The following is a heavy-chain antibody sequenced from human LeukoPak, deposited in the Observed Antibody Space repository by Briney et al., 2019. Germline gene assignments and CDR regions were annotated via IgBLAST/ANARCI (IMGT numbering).Heavy chain of an antibody. V-gene: IGHV4-59*06. CDR1: GGSISSYY. CDR2: SYYRGST. J-gene: IGHJ5*02. D-gene: IGHD6-13*01. CDR3: ARGTTAAGDNWFDP. Sequence: SETLSLTCTVSGGSISSYYWSWIRQHPGKGLEWIGYSYYRGSTYYNPSLKSRVTISVDTSKNQFSLKLSSVTAADTAVYYCARGTTAAGDNWFDPWGQGTLVTVSS.